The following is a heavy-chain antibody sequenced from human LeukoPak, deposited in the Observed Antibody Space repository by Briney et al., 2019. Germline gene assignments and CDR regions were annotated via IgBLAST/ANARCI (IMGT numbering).Heavy chain of an antibody. CDR3: ARGRDGYNGRFYY. CDR2: ISYDGTNK. J-gene: IGHJ4*02. D-gene: IGHD5-24*01. V-gene: IGHV3-30-3*01. CDR1: GFTFSTYA. Sequence: PGRSLRLSCAASGFTFSTYAIHWVRQAPGKGLEWVAVISYDGTNKYYADSVKGRFTISRDNSKNTLYLQMNSLRAEDTAVYYCARGRDGYNGRFYYWGQGTLVTVSS.